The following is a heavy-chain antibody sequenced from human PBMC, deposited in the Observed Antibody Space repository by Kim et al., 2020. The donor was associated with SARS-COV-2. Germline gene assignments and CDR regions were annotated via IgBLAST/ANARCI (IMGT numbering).Heavy chain of an antibody. J-gene: IGHJ4*02. Sequence: TYYMEKFRRRVTMTRDRSISAAFLEMSSLTSDDMAIFYCARSDQNNWRFDHWGQGTLVTVSS. CDR2: T. V-gene: IGHV1-2*02. CDR3: ARSDQNNWRFDH.